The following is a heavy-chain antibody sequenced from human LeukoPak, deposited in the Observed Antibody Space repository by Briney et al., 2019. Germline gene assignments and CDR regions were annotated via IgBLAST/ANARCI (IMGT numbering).Heavy chain of an antibody. J-gene: IGHJ4*02. CDR3: AKEDSGWYEGVYYFDY. CDR2: ISYDGSNK. Sequence: PGRSLRLSCTASGFTFSSYGMHWVRQAPGKRLEWVAVISYDGSNKYYADSVKGRFTISRDNSKNTLYLQMNSLRAEDTAVYYCAKEDSGWYEGVYYFDYWGQGTLVTVSS. V-gene: IGHV3-30*18. D-gene: IGHD6-19*01. CDR1: GFTFSSYG.